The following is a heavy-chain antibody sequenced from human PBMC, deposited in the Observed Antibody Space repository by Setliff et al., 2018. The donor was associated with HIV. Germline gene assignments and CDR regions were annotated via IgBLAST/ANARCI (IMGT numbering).Heavy chain of an antibody. V-gene: IGHV4-34*01. CDR1: GGSFSGYY. Sequence: KASETLSLTCAVYGGSFSGYYWSWIRQPPGKGLEWIGEINHSGSANYKPSLKSRVAISTDWHRNQLSLELRSVTGADTAVYYCARDPQIRLLMAFDIWGQGTMVTVSS. CDR2: INHSGSA. CDR3: ARDPQIRLLMAFDI. J-gene: IGHJ3*02.